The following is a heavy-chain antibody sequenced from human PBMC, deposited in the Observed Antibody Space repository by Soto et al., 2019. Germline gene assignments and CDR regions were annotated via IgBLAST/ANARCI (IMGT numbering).Heavy chain of an antibody. CDR2: ISAGGATA. V-gene: IGHV3-23*01. CDR1: GFPFGNYA. D-gene: IGHD2-15*01. CDR3: AKDRGGTAWPFDY. Sequence: PGGSLRLSCAASGFPFGNYAMSWVRQAPGKGLEWVSSISAGGATAYYADAVKGRLTISEASSKNTLSLQMASLRAEDSAVYYRAKDRGGTAWPFDYWGQGTLVIGSS. J-gene: IGHJ4*02.